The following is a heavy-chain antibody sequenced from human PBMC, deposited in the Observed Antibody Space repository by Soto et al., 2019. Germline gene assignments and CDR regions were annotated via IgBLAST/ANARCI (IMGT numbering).Heavy chain of an antibody. CDR2: IFSNDEK. CDR3: ASTYSTSWYWFDP. CDR1: GFSLSNAGLG. J-gene: IGHJ5*02. Sequence: QVTVKESAPVLVTPTETLTLTCTVSGFSLSNAGLGVSWIRQPPGKALEWLAHIFSNDEKSYSTSLKSRLTISKDTSKSQVVLTMTNMDPVDTATYYCASTYSTSWYWFDPWGQGTLVTVSS. V-gene: IGHV2-26*04. D-gene: IGHD6-13*01.